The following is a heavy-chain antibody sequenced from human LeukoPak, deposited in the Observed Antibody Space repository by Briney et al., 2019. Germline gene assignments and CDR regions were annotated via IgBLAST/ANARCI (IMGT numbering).Heavy chain of an antibody. CDR1: GFTFSSYS. Sequence: PGGSLRLSCAASGFTFSSYSMNWVRQAPGKGLEWVSSISSSSSYIYYADSVKGRFTISRDNAKNSLYLQMNSLRAEDTAVYYCARRPVVVPAADYWGQGTLVTVSS. CDR3: ARRPVVVPAADY. CDR2: ISSSSSYI. D-gene: IGHD2-2*01. V-gene: IGHV3-21*01. J-gene: IGHJ4*02.